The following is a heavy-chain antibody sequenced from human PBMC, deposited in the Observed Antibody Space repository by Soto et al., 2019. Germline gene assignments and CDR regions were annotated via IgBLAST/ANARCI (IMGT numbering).Heavy chain of an antibody. V-gene: IGHV1-69*01. J-gene: IGHJ5*02. CDR2: IIPIFGTT. CDR1: EGTLSSYG. D-gene: IGHD2-15*01. Sequence: QVQLVQSGAEVKKPGSSVKVSCKASEGTLSSYGISWVRQAPGQGLEWMGEIIPIFGTTNYAQKFQGRVTITADETTRTAYMELRSMRYDDTAVYYCAKVGYCSGASYYGGYWFDLWGEGTLVTVSS. CDR3: AKVGYCSGASYYGGYWFDL.